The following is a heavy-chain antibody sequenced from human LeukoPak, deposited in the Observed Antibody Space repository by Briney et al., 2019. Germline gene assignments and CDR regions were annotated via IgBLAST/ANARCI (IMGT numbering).Heavy chain of an antibody. D-gene: IGHD2-2*02. J-gene: IGHJ6*02. CDR2: IKQDGSEK. CDR1: GFTFSSYW. Sequence: PGGSLRLSCAASGFTFSSYWMSWVRQAPGKGLEWVANIKQDGSEKYYVDSVKGRFTISRDNAKNSLYLQMNSLRAEDTAVYYCARVNQLLYQFMFYYYYGMDVWGQGTMVTVSS. V-gene: IGHV3-7*01. CDR3: ARVNQLLYQFMFYYYYGMDV.